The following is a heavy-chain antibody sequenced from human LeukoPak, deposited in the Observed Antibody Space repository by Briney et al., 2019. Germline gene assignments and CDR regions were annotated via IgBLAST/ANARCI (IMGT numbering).Heavy chain of an antibody. V-gene: IGHV3-74*01. CDR3: ARSPIMISFGGVDY. D-gene: IGHD3-16*01. CDR2: INSDGSST. CDR1: GFTFSTYW. J-gene: IGHJ4*02. Sequence: GGSLRLSCVASGFTFSTYWMHWLRQAPGKGLVWVSRINSDGSSTTYADSVKGRFTISRDNAKNTLYLQMNSLRAEDTAVYYCARSPIMISFGGVDYWGQGSLVTVSS.